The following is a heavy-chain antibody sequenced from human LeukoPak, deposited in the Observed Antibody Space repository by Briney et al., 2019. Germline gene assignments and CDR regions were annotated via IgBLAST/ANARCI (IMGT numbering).Heavy chain of an antibody. V-gene: IGHV1-18*01. J-gene: IGHJ4*02. Sequence: ASVKVSCKASGYTFTSYGISWVRQAPGQGLEWMGWISAYNGNTNYAQKLQGRVTMTTDTSTSTAYMELRSLRSDDTAVYYCARDHPGGGYYYFDYWAREPWSPSPQ. CDR2: ISAYNGNT. D-gene: IGHD5-12*01. CDR1: GYTFTSYG. CDR3: ARDHPGGGYYYFDY.